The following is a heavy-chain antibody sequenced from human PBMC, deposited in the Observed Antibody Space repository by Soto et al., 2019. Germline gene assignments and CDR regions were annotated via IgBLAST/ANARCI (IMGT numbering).Heavy chain of an antibody. CDR2: IYHSGST. D-gene: IGHD3-16*01. CDR1: GGSISSGDSY. J-gene: IGHJ6*02. Sequence: NPSETLSLTCTVSGGSISSGDSYWSWIRQSPGKGLEWIGYIYHSGSTYYKSSFRGRVTISVDTSKNQFSLNLNPVTAADTAVYFCAREGAASHSYYYGTDVWGQGTTVTVSS. V-gene: IGHV4-30-4*01. CDR3: AREGAASHSYYYGTDV.